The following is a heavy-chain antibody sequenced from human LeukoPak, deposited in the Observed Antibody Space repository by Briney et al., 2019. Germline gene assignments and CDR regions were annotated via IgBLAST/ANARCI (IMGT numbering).Heavy chain of an antibody. CDR3: ASSYGDYAKGAFDI. CDR1: GFTFSSYG. CDR2: IRYDGSNK. Sequence: PGGSLRLSCAASGFTFSSYGMHWVRQAPGKGLEWVAFIRYDGSNKYYADSVKGRFTISRDNSKNTVYLQMSSLRAEDTAVYYCASSYGDYAKGAFDIWGQGTMVTVSS. V-gene: IGHV3-30*02. J-gene: IGHJ3*02. D-gene: IGHD4-17*01.